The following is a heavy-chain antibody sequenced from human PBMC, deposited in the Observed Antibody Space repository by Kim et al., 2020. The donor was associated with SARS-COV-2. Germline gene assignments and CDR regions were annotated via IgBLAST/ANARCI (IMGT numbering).Heavy chain of an antibody. J-gene: IGHJ2*01. D-gene: IGHD3-9*01. CDR1: GGSISSYY. Sequence: SETLSLTCTVSGGSISSYYWSWIRQPPGKGLEWIGYIYYSGSTNYNPSLKSRVTISVDTSKNQFSLKLSSVTAADTAVYYCARGQGFHAGLLRYFDWPFDLWGRGTLVTVSS. CDR3: ARGQGFHAGLLRYFDWPFDL. V-gene: IGHV4-59*01. CDR2: IYYSGST.